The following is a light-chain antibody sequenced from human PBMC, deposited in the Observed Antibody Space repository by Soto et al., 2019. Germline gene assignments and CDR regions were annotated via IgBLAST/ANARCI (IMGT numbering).Light chain of an antibody. Sequence: DIQMTQSPSSLSASVGDRVTITCRASQSISSWLAWYQQKPGEAPKLLIYAASNLQSGVPSRFSGSGSGTDFTLTISSLQPEDFATYFCQQSYTTPVYSFGQGTKVDIK. V-gene: IGKV1-39*01. CDR2: AAS. CDR3: QQSYTTPVYS. J-gene: IGKJ2*01. CDR1: QSISSW.